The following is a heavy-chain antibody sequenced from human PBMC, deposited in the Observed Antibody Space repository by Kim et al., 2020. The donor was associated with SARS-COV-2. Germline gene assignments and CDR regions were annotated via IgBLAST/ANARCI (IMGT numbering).Heavy chain of an antibody. Sequence: FTISRDNSKNTMYLQMNSLRAEDTAVYYCAKNSRVTMIVVVITSLGAFDIWGQGTMVTVSS. J-gene: IGHJ3*02. CDR3: AKNSRVTMIVVVITSLGAFDI. V-gene: IGHV3-23*01. D-gene: IGHD3-22*01.